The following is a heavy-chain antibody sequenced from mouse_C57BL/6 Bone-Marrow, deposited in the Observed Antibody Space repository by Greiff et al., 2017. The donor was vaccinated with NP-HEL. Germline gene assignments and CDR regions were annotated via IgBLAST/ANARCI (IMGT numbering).Heavy chain of an antibody. CDR2: IDPENGDT. D-gene: IGHD1-1*01. V-gene: IGHV14-4*01. CDR1: GFNIKDDY. J-gene: IGHJ3*01. Sequence: VQLQQSGAELVRPGASVKLSCTASGFNIKDDYMHWVKQRPEQGLEWIGWIDPENGDTEDASKFQGKATITADTSSNTAYLQLSSLTSEDTAVYYCTTLFGSSPYWGQGTLVTVSA. CDR3: TTLFGSSPY.